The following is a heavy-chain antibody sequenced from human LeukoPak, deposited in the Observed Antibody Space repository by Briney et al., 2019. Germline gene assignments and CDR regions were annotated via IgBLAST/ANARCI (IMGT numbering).Heavy chain of an antibody. CDR2: IYTSGST. V-gene: IGHV4-61*02. Sequence: PSETLSLTCSVSGNFISTGSYYWSWIRQPAGKGLEWIGRIYTSGSTNYNPSLKSRVTMSVDTSKNQFSLKLSSVTAADTAVYYCARDSYQLLPDYWGQGTLVTVSS. D-gene: IGHD2-2*01. CDR3: ARDSYQLLPDY. J-gene: IGHJ4*02. CDR1: GNFISTGSYY.